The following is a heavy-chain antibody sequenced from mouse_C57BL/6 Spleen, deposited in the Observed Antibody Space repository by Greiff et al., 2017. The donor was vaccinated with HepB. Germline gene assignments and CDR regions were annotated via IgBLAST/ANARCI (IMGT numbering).Heavy chain of an antibody. Sequence: QVQLQQPGTELVKPGASVKLSCKASGYTFTSYWMHWVKQRPGQGLEWIGNINPSNGGTNYNEKFKSKATLTVDKSSSTAYMQISSLTSEDSAVYYCARYPSITTVVAPYAMDYWGQGTSVTVSS. D-gene: IGHD1-1*01. J-gene: IGHJ4*01. CDR3: ARYPSITTVVAPYAMDY. CDR2: INPSNGGT. V-gene: IGHV1-53*01. CDR1: GYTFTSYW.